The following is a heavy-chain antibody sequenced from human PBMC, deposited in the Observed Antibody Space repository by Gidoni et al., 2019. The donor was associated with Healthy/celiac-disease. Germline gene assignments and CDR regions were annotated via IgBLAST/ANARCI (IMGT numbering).Heavy chain of an antibody. CDR2: ISYDGSNK. CDR3: ARELTYYYDSSGYESDYYGMDV. Sequence: QVQLVESGGGVVQPGRSLRLSCAASGFTFSSYAMHWVRQAPGKGLEWVAVISYDGSNKYYADSVKGRFTISRDNSKNTLYLQMNSLRAEDTAVYYCARELTYYYDSSGYESDYYGMDVWGQGTTVTVSS. J-gene: IGHJ6*02. D-gene: IGHD3-22*01. V-gene: IGHV3-30-3*01. CDR1: GFTFSSYA.